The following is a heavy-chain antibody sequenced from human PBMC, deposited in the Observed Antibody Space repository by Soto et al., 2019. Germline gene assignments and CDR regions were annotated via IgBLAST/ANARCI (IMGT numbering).Heavy chain of an antibody. CDR2: TYYRSKWYN. CDR1: GDSVSSNSAA. CDR3: ARGPWSIAVADYYYYGMDV. D-gene: IGHD6-19*01. J-gene: IGHJ6*02. V-gene: IGHV6-1*01. Sequence: SQTLSLTCAISGDSVSSNSAAWNWIRQSPSRGLEWLGRTYYRSKWYNDYAVSVKSRITINPDTSKNQFSLQLNSVTPEDTAVYYCARGPWSIAVADYYYYGMDVWGQGTTVTAP.